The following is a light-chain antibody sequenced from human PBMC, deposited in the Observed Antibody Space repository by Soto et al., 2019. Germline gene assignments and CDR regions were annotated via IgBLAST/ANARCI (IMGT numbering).Light chain of an antibody. CDR2: GAF. Sequence: EIVMTQSPATLSVSPGERATLSCRASQSVSSNLAWYQQKPGQAPRLLIYGAFSRATGIPDRFSGSGSGTDFTLTISRLEPEDSAVFYCHLYGASPPTFGQGTKVDIK. CDR3: HLYGASPPT. V-gene: IGKV3-20*01. CDR1: QSVSSN. J-gene: IGKJ1*01.